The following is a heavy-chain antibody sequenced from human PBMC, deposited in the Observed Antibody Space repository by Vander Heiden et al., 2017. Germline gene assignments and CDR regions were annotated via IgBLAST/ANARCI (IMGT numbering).Heavy chain of an antibody. D-gene: IGHD3-16*01. CDR2: IKSKTNGGTT. J-gene: IGHJ4*02. CDR3: TTVTGG. V-gene: IGHV3-15*01. CDR1: GFIFSNAR. Sequence: EVQLVESGGGLVKPGGSLRLPCAASGFIFSNARMSRGRQPPGKGLEWVGRIKSKTNGGTTDYAAPVKGRFTISRDDSKNTLYLQMNSLKTEDTAVYYCTTVTGGWGQGTLVTVSS.